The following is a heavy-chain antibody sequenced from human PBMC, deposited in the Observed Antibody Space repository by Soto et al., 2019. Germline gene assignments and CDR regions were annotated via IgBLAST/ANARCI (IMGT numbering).Heavy chain of an antibody. CDR2: IIPIFGTA. CDR3: ASDHDGSGSYSFGY. D-gene: IGHD3-10*01. Sequence: QVQLVQSGAEVKKPGSSVKVSCKASGGTFSSYAISWVRQAPGQGLEWMGGIIPIFGTANYAQKFQGRVTITANESTCTAYVELSSLRSEDTAVYSCASDHDGSGSYSFGYWGQGTLVTVSS. V-gene: IGHV1-69*01. CDR1: GGTFSSYA. J-gene: IGHJ4*02.